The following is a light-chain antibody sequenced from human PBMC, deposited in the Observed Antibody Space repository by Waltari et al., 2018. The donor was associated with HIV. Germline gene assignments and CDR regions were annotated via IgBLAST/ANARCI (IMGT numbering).Light chain of an antibody. V-gene: IGLV2-14*01. CDR2: EVN. CDR1: SSDIGIYNY. Sequence: QSALTQPASVSGSPGQSITISCPGTSSDIGIYNYVSWYQQHPGKAPKLLIYEVNNRPSGVSDRFSGSKSGNTASLSISGLQAEDEADYYCTSYTTRSTVIFGGGTSVTVL. J-gene: IGLJ2*01. CDR3: TSYTTRSTVI.